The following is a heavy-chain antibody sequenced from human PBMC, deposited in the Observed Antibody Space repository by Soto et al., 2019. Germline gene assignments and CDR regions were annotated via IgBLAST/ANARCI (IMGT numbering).Heavy chain of an antibody. CDR3: ARSAVAGTWDAFDI. CDR2: ISYDGSNK. CDR1: GFTFSSYA. J-gene: IGHJ3*02. Sequence: QVQLVESGGGVVQPGRSLRLSCAASGFTFSSYAMHWVRQAPGKGLEWVAVISYDGSNKYYADSVKGRFTISRDNSKNTLYLQMNSLRAEDTAVYYCARSAVAGTWDAFDIWGQGTMVTVSS. V-gene: IGHV3-30-3*01. D-gene: IGHD6-19*01.